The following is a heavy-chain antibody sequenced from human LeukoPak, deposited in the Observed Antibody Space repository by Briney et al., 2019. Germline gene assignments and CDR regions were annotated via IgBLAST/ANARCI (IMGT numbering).Heavy chain of an antibody. Sequence: SGGPLRLSCEASGLTLRSYGMHWVRQAPGKGLEWVAVIWHDGIKKYYLDSVKGRFIISRDTSKNMLYLQMNSLGAEDTAVYYCVAAVAEGWFDPWGQGILVTVSS. V-gene: IGHV3-33*01. CDR3: VAAVAEGWFDP. CDR1: GLTLRSYG. J-gene: IGHJ5*02. CDR2: IWHDGIKK. D-gene: IGHD6-13*01.